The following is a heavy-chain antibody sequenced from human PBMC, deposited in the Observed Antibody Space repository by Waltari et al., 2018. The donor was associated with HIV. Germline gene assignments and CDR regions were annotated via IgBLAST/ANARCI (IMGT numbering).Heavy chain of an antibody. CDR2: INSDGSST. J-gene: IGHJ2*01. CDR3: ARARSVFGYQGGWYFDL. V-gene: IGHV3-74*01. D-gene: IGHD5-18*01. CDR1: GVTFSSYG. Sequence: EVQLVESGGGLVQPGGSLRLPCAASGVTFSSYGMHGVRQAAGKGLVCVSRINSDGSSTSYADSVKGRFTISRDNAKNTLYLQMTSLRAEDTAVYYCARARSVFGYQGGWYFDLWGRGTLVTVSS.